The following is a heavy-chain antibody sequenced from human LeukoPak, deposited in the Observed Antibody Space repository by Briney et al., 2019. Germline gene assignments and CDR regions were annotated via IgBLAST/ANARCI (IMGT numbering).Heavy chain of an antibody. CDR3: ARDPWQGSTTLH. CDR2: LYSDDSA. D-gene: IGHD1-26*01. J-gene: IGHJ4*02. V-gene: IGHV3-66*02. Sequence: GGSLRLSCVASGFSISSGYMTWARQAPGKALEWVSLLYSDDSAYYPDSVKGRFTISRDNSKSTLHLQMDTLRTEDTAMYYCARDPWQGSTTLHWGQGSMVTVSS. CDR1: GFSISSGY.